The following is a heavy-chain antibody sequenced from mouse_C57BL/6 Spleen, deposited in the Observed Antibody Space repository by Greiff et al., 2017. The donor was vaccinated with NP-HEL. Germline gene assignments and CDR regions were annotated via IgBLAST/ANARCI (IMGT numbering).Heavy chain of an antibody. CDR1: GFSLTSYA. J-gene: IGHJ1*03. V-gene: IGHV2-9-1*01. D-gene: IGHD1-1*01. Sequence: VKLMESGPGLVAPSQSLSITCTVSGFSLTSYAISWVRQPPGKGLEWLGVIWTGGGTNYNSALKSRLSISKDNSKSQVFLKMNSLQTDDTARYYCARNKPYYYGSSLGYFDVWGTGTTVTVSS. CDR3: ARNKPYYYGSSLGYFDV. CDR2: IWTGGGT.